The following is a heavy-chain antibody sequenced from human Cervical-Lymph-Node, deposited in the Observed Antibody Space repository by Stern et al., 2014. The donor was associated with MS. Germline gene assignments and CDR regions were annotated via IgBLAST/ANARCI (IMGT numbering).Heavy chain of an antibody. Sequence: QVQLQESGPGLVKPSETLSLTCTVSGYSISSGYYWGWIRQPPGKGLGWIGSIYHSGSTYYNPSLKGRVTISVDTSTNQFPLKLSSVTAADTAVYYCARVEMATITCWGQGTLVTVSS. CDR2: IYHSGST. V-gene: IGHV4-38-2*02. D-gene: IGHD5-24*01. J-gene: IGHJ4*02. CDR3: ARVEMATITC. CDR1: GYSISSGYY.